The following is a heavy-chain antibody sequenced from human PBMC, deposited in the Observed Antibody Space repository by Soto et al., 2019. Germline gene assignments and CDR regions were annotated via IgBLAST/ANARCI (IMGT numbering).Heavy chain of an antibody. V-gene: IGHV1-2*04. J-gene: IGHJ6*02. Sequence: ASVKVSCKASGYTFTGYYMHWVRQAPGQGLEWMGWINPNSGGTNYAQKSQGWVTMTRDTSISKAYMELSRLRSDDTAVYYCAREKILSIGTSYYSYYAMDVWGPGPTVT. D-gene: IGHD3-22*01. CDR1: GYTFTGYY. CDR2: INPNSGGT. CDR3: AREKILSIGTSYYSYYAMDV.